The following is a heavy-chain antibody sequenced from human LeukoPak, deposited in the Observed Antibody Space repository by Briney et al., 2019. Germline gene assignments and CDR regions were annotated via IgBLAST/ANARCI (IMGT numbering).Heavy chain of an antibody. CDR3: ARVLMVYATDYYYYYMDV. CDR1: GGSFSNYY. J-gene: IGHJ6*03. Sequence: SETLSLTCAVYGGSFSNYYWNWIRQPPGKGLEWIGEITHGGSTNYNPSLKSRVTISVHTSKNQFSLKLSSVTAADTAVYYCARVLMVYATDYYYYYMDVWGKGTTVTVSS. D-gene: IGHD2-8*01. V-gene: IGHV4-34*01. CDR2: ITHGGST.